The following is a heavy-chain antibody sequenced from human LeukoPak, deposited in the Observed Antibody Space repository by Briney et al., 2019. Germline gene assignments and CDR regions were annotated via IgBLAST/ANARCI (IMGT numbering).Heavy chain of an antibody. CDR1: RYIFTGYY. Sequence: ASVNVSCKASRYIFTGYYVHWVRQAPGQGREWIGWMNPNSGDTNYAQKFQGRVTMTRDTSITTAYVELGSLTSDDAAVYYCARGRYGLLSGYHYWGQGAMVTVSS. V-gene: IGHV1-2*02. J-gene: IGHJ4*02. CDR3: ARGRYGLLSGYHY. CDR2: MNPNSGDT. D-gene: IGHD3-22*01.